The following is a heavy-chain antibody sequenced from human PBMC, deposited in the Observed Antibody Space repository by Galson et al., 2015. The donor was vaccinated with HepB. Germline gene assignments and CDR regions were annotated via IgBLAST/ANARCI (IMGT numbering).Heavy chain of an antibody. Sequence: SLRLSCAASGFIFNSYAMTWVRQAPGKGLEWVAFISYDGSNKNYADSVKGRFTISRDNSKSTLHLEMSSLKTEDMAVYYCAREVDWNSFDYWGQGTLVTVSS. V-gene: IGHV3-30-3*01. CDR1: GFIFNSYA. CDR3: AREVDWNSFDY. CDR2: ISYDGSNK. J-gene: IGHJ4*02. D-gene: IGHD1-7*01.